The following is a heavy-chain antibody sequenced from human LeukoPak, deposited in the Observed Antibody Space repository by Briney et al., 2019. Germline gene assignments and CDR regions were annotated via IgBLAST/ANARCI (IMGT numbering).Heavy chain of an antibody. CDR2: IYTSGST. V-gene: IGHV4-4*07. D-gene: IGHD2-2*02. CDR3: ARDIPLNAFDI. CDR1: GYSISNGYY. Sequence: PSETLSLTCTVSGYSISNGYYWSWIRQPAGKGLEWIGRIYTSGSTNYSPSLKSRVTMSVDTSKNQFSLKLSSVTAADTAVYYCARDIPLNAFDIWGQGTMVTGSS. J-gene: IGHJ3*02.